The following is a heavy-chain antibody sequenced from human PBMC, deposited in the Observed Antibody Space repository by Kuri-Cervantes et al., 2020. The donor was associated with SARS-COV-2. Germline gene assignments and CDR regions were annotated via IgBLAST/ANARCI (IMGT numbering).Heavy chain of an antibody. Sequence: GESLKISCEYSGSSFSTHWIAWVRQMPGKGLEWMGIIYPGDSDTRYSPSFQGQVTISADKSISTAYLQWSSLKASDTAMYYCARCVRESLYYYYMDVWGKGTTVTVSS. D-gene: IGHD3-16*01. V-gene: IGHV5-51*01. CDR3: ARCVRESLYYYYMDV. J-gene: IGHJ6*03. CDR1: GSSFSTHW. CDR2: IYPGDSDT.